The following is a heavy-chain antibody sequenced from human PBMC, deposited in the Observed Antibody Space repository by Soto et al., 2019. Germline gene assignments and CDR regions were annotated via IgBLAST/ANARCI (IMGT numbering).Heavy chain of an antibody. CDR1: GFTFSTYA. V-gene: IGHV3-23*01. CDR2: ISGRGDST. J-gene: IGHJ4*02. CDR3: ASLGSGSYYDY. D-gene: IGHD1-26*01. Sequence: EVPLLESGGGLVQPGGSLRLSCAASGFTFSTYAMRWVRQAPGKGLEWVSAISGRGDSTYYADSVKGRFTIASDNSKNALDLQWNSLRAEYTVVYYCASLGSGSYYDYWGQGTLVTVSS.